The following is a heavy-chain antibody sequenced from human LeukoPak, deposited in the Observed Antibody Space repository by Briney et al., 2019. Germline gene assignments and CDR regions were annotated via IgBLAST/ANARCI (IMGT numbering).Heavy chain of an antibody. V-gene: IGHV3-53*01. CDR1: GFTVSSNY. CDR2: IYSGGST. J-gene: IGHJ4*02. D-gene: IGHD5-24*01. Sequence: GGSLRLSCAASGFTVSSNYMSWVRQAPGKGLEWVSVIYSGGSTYYADSVKGRFTISRDNSKNTLYLQMNNLRAEDTAVYYCASSIKRWLLDYWGQGTLVTVSS. CDR3: ASSIKRWLLDY.